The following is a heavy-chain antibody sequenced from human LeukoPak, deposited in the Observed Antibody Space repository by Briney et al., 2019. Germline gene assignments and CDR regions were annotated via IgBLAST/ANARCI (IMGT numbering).Heavy chain of an antibody. J-gene: IGHJ3*02. Sequence: SETLSLTCTVSGGSISSYYWSWIRQPPGKGLEWIGYIYYSGSTNYNPSLKSRVTISVDTSKNQFSLKLSSATAADTAVYYCAREQWLNDAFDIWGQGTMVTVSS. CDR2: IYYSGST. CDR3: AREQWLNDAFDI. D-gene: IGHD6-19*01. CDR1: GGSISSYY. V-gene: IGHV4-59*12.